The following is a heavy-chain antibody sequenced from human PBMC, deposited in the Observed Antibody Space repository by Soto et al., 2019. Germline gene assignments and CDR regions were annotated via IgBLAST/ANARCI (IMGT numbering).Heavy chain of an antibody. CDR1: GDSVSSTSVA. CDR3: ARRLFGSGWTLDS. D-gene: IGHD6-19*01. J-gene: IGHJ4*02. V-gene: IGHV6-1*01. CDR2: TYYRSSWST. Sequence: SETLSLTCAISGDSVSSTSVAWNWIRQSPLRGLEWLGRTYYRSSWSTDYALSVRSRITINPDTSKNQFSLNMNSVTAADTAVYYCARRLFGSGWTLDSWGQGALVTVSS.